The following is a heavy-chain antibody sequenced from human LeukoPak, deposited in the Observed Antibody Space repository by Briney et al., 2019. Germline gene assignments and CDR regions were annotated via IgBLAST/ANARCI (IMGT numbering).Heavy chain of an antibody. D-gene: IGHD1-7*01. V-gene: IGHV3-7*01. J-gene: IGHJ4*02. Sequence: PGGSLRLSCAASGFTFSSYAMSWVRQAPGKGLEWVANIKQDGSEKYYVDSVKGRFTISRDNAKNSLYLQMNSLRAEDTAVYYCARDLEDNWNYVGRYFGYWGQGTLVTVSS. CDR3: ARDLEDNWNYVGRYFGY. CDR1: GFTFSSYA. CDR2: IKQDGSEK.